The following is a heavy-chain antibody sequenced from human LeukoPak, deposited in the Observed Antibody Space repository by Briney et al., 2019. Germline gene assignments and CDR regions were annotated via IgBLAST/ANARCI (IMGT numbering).Heavy chain of an antibody. Sequence: PGGSLGLSCAASGFTFSSYAIHWVRQAPGKGLEWVAVISYDGSNKYYADSVKGRFTISRDNSKNTLYLQMNSLRAEDTAVYYCARVKTSIYGMDVWGQGTTVTVSS. V-gene: IGHV3-30*04. D-gene: IGHD2-2*01. CDR1: GFTFSSYA. CDR2: ISYDGSNK. J-gene: IGHJ6*02. CDR3: ARVKTSIYGMDV.